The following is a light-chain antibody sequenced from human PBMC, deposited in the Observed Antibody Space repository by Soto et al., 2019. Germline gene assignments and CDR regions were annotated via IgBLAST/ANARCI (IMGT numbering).Light chain of an antibody. CDR2: AAA. Sequence: AIRMTQSPSSFSASTGDRVTITCRASQGISSYLAWYQQKPGKAPKLLIYAAATLQRGAPSRFSASGSGTDFTLTISRLQSEDFATYYCQQYLSYTYTFGQGTKLEI. CDR1: QGISSY. V-gene: IGKV1-8*01. CDR3: QQYLSYTYT. J-gene: IGKJ2*01.